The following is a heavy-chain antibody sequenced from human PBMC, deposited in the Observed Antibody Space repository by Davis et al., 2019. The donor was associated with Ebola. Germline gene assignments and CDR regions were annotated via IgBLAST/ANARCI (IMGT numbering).Heavy chain of an antibody. CDR1: GFTFSSYV. D-gene: IGHD6-19*01. J-gene: IGHJ4*02. V-gene: IGHV3-23*01. CDR2: ISGSDGST. CDR3: AKRGERQWLPLDY. Sequence: GESLKISCAASGFTFSSYVMSWVRQAPGKGLGWVSTISGSDGSTYSADSVKGRFTISRDNSKNTLYLQMKSLRAEDTAVYYCAKRGERQWLPLDYWGQGTLVTVSS.